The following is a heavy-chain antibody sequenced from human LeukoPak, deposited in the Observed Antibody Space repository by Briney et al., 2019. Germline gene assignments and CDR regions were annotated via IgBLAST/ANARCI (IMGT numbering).Heavy chain of an antibody. CDR1: GFTFSSYA. CDR3: ASLQWLANFDY. Sequence: GGSLRLSCAASGFTFSSYAMSWVRQAPGKGLEWVSYISSSSSTIYYADSVKGRFTISRDNAKNSLYLQMNSLRAEDTAVYYCASLQWLANFDYWGQGTLVTVSS. D-gene: IGHD6-19*01. CDR2: ISSSSSTI. V-gene: IGHV3-48*04. J-gene: IGHJ4*02.